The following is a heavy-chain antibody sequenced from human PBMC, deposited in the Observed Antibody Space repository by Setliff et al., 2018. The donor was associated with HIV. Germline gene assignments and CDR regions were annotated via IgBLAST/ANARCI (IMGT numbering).Heavy chain of an antibody. J-gene: IGHJ4*02. CDR1: GGSFSGYY. CDR2: INDSGST. CDR3: ARSVAGTRSCGHY. D-gene: IGHD6-19*01. Sequence: SETLSLTCAVYGGSFSGYYWSWIRQPPGKGLEWIGEINDSGSTNYNPSLKSRVTMSVDTSKNQFSLKLNSVTAADTAVYYCARSVAGTRSCGHYWGQGTLVTVSS. V-gene: IGHV4-34*01.